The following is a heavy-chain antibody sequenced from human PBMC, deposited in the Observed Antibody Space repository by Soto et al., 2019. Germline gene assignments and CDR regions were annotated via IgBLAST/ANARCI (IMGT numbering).Heavy chain of an antibody. J-gene: IGHJ3*02. Sequence: PSETLSLTCTVSGGSISSGGYYWSWIRQHPGKGLEWIGYIYYSGSTYYNPSLKSRVTISVDTSKNQFSLKLSSVTAADTAVYYCAGVLRGVNAFDIWGQGTMVTVSS. CDR1: GGSISSGGYY. CDR3: AGVLRGVNAFDI. V-gene: IGHV4-31*03. D-gene: IGHD4-17*01. CDR2: IYYSGST.